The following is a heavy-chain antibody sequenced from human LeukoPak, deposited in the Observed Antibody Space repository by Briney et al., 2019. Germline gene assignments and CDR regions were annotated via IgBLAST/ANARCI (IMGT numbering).Heavy chain of an antibody. D-gene: IGHD2-15*01. V-gene: IGHV4-34*01. CDR1: GGSFSGYY. CDR3: AREDCSGGSCYEGYAFDI. J-gene: IGHJ3*02. CDR2: INHSGST. Sequence: PSETLSLTCAVYGGSFSGYYWSWIRQPPGKGLEWIGEINHSGSTNYNPSLKSRVTISVDTSKNQFSLKLSSVTAADTAVYYCAREDCSGGSCYEGYAFDIWGQGTMVTVSS.